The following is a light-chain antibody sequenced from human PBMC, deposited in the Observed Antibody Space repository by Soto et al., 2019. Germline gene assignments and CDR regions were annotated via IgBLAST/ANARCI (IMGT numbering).Light chain of an antibody. CDR2: GNN. CDR1: SSNIGAGYD. J-gene: IGLJ3*02. Sequence: QSVLTQPPSVSGAPGQRVTISCTGSSSNIGAGYDVHWYHQLPGTAPKLLLYGNNNRPSGVPDRFSGSRSGTSASLAITGLQAEDEADYYCQSYDSSLSVWVFGGGTKLTVL. V-gene: IGLV1-40*01. CDR3: QSYDSSLSVWV.